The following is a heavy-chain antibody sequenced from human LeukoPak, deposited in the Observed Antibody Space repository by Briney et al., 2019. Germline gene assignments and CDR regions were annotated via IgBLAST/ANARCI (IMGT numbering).Heavy chain of an antibody. CDR3: ATSRRYFDWQFDY. CDR2: FDPEDGET. V-gene: IGHV1-24*01. D-gene: IGHD3-9*01. Sequence: GASVKLSCKVSGYTLTELSMHWVRQAPGKGLGWMGGFDPEDGETIYAQKFQGRVTMTEDTSTDTAYMELSSLRSEDTAVYYCATSRRYFDWQFDYWGQGTLVTVSS. J-gene: IGHJ4*02. CDR1: GYTLTELS.